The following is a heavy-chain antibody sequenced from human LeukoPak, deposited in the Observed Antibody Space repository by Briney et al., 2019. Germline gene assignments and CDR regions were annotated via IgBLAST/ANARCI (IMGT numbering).Heavy chain of an antibody. J-gene: IGHJ4*02. CDR3: AKEPTVTTGYYFDY. CDR2: IRASDDTT. Sequence: PGGSLRLSCEVFGFTFSTSAMSWVRQAPGKGLEWVSGIRASDDTTYYVNSVRGRFTVSRDNSKNTLYLQMNSLRAEDTAVYYCAKEPTVTTGYYFDYWGQGTLVTVSS. CDR1: GFTFSTSA. V-gene: IGHV3-23*01. D-gene: IGHD4-17*01.